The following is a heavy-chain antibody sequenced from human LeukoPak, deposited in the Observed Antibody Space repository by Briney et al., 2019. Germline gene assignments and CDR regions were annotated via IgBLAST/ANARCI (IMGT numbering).Heavy chain of an antibody. CDR2: IKSKTGGGTT. Sequence: GESLKISCTASGFTFSYAWVSWVRQAPGKGLECVGRIKSKTGGGTTDYAAPVKGRFTISRDDSKNTLYLQMNSLKTEDTALYYCTTYAGYGDPLYYWGQGTLVTVSS. V-gene: IGHV3-15*01. CDR3: TTYAGYGDPLYY. J-gene: IGHJ4*02. CDR1: GFTFSYAW. D-gene: IGHD4-17*01.